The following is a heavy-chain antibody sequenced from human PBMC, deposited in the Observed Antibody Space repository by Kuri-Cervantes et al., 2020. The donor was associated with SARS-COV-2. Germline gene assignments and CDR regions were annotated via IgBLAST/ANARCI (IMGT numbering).Heavy chain of an antibody. Sequence: GESLKISCVGSGFSFGSYAMHRVRQAPGRGLEWVAIISYDGSNEYCADSVKGRFTISRDNTKSTLFLQMNRVRTEDTAVYYCARDPLTHFYGSGSYPHYWGQGALVTVSS. CDR3: ARDPLTHFYGSGSYPHY. D-gene: IGHD3-10*01. J-gene: IGHJ4*02. CDR2: ISYDGSNE. V-gene: IGHV3-30-3*01. CDR1: GFSFGSYA.